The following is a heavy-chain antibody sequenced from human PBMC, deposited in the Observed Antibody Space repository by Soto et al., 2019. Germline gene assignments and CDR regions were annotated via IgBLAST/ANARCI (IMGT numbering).Heavy chain of an antibody. V-gene: IGHV3-48*01. CDR2: INSGGSAI. D-gene: IGHD3-9*01. CDR3: ARDLDWAFDY. CDR1: GFTFTTYS. J-gene: IGHJ4*02. Sequence: VRLVESGGGLVQPGGSLRLSCAASGFTFTTYSMNWVRQAPGKGLEWLSYINSGGSAIDYADSVKGRFTISRDDAKNSLYLQMSSLRAEDTAVYYCARDLDWAFDYWGQGTLVTVSS.